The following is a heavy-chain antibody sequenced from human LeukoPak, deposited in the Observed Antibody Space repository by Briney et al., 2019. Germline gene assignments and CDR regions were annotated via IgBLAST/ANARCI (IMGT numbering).Heavy chain of an antibody. CDR1: SYSFTHYA. CDR2: XXTYNGDT. D-gene: IGHD6-19*01. CDR3: ARDPSNTSGWYIYFDF. J-gene: IGHJ4*02. V-gene: IGHV1-18*01. Sequence: ASVKVSCKTSSYSFTHYAISWVRQAPGQGLEWXXXXXTYNGDTKYAQELQGRFTMTSDTSTSTAYMELRSLTSDDTAVYYCARDPSNTSGWYIYFDFWGQGTLVTVSS.